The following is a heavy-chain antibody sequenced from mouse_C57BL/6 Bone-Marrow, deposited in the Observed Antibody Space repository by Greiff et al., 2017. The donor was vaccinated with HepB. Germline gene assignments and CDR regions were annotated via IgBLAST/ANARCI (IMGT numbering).Heavy chain of an antibody. CDR1: GFTFSSYA. CDR2: ISDGGSYT. D-gene: IGHD2-4*01. CDR3: ARDRDYDGYYYAMDY. V-gene: IGHV5-4*01. Sequence: DVQLVESGGGLVKPGGSLKLSCAASGFTFSSYAMSWVRQTPEKRLEWVATISDGGSYTYYPDNVKGRFTISRDNAKNNLYLQMSHLKSEDTAMYYCARDRDYDGYYYAMDYWGQGTSVTVSS. J-gene: IGHJ4*01.